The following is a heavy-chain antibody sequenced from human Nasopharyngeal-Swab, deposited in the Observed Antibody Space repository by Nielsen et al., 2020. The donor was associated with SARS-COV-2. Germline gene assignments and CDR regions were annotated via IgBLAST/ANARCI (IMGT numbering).Heavy chain of an antibody. CDR2: MSYSGVT. CDR3: ARHSRVTTVVVVTLFDF. V-gene: IGHV4-39*01. D-gene: IGHD3-22*01. Sequence: SETLSLTCSVSGGSIRDNNYYRSWIRQPPGKGLEWIGSMSYSGVTFYNPSLRNRVTLSVDTSKNLLSLKLDSVTAADTALYYCARHSRVTTVVVVTLFDFWGQGIQVTVSS. J-gene: IGHJ4*02. CDR1: GGSIRDNNYY.